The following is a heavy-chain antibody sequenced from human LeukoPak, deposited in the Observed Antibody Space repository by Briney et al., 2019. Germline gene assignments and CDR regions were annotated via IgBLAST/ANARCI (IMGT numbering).Heavy chain of an antibody. D-gene: IGHD3-22*01. CDR2: ISPNGGST. CDR1: GYTFTTYY. Sequence: GSLKVSCKASGYTFTTYYMHWVRQAPGQGIESISIISPNGGSTNNAQKLQSRVTITIDTSPSTVYMELSSLRSEDMGVYYCARGPRSSGLIEAPWGEGSLVTVS. V-gene: IGHV1-46*04. J-gene: IGHJ5*02. CDR3: ARGPRSSGLIEAP.